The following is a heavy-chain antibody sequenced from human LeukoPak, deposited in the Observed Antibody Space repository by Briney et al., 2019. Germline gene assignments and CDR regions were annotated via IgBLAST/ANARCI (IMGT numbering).Heavy chain of an antibody. D-gene: IGHD3-16*02. CDR2: IKQDGSEK. CDR3: ARELYGAFDI. Sequence: PGGSLRLSCAASGFTFSSYAMSWVRQAPGKGLEWVANIKQDGSEKYYVDSVKGRFTISRDNAKNSLYLQMNSLRAEDTAVYYCARELYGAFDIWGQGTMVTVSS. CDR1: GFTFSSYA. J-gene: IGHJ3*02. V-gene: IGHV3-7*01.